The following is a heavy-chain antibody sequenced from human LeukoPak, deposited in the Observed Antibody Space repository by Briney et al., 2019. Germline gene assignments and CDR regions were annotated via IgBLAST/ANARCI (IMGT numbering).Heavy chain of an antibody. CDR1: GDTFTSYD. D-gene: IGHD5-24*01. V-gene: IGHV1-8*01. J-gene: IGHJ4*02. Sequence: ASVKVSGKASGDTFTSYDINWVRQATGQGLEWMGWMNPNSGNTGYAQKFQGRVTMTRNTSISTAYMELSSLRSEDTAVYYCTRAARGWLQLNYWGQGTLVTVSS. CDR2: MNPNSGNT. CDR3: TRAARGWLQLNY.